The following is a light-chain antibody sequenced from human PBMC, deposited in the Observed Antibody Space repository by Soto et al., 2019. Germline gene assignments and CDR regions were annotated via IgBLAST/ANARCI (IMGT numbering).Light chain of an antibody. J-gene: IGKJ1*01. Sequence: DIVMTQSPGSLAVSLGERATINCKSSQDVSSSSSNKNYLDWYRQKPGQPPRVLIYWASTRESGVPDRFSGSGSGTDFTLTISSLQAEDAAVYYCQQYYSTPPTFGQGTKVEIK. CDR1: QDVSSSSSNKNY. CDR2: WAS. CDR3: QQYYSTPPT. V-gene: IGKV4-1*01.